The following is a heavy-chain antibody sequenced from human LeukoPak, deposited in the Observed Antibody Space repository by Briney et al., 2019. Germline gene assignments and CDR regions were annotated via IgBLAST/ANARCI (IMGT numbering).Heavy chain of an antibody. J-gene: IGHJ4*02. CDR1: GFTFSDYW. D-gene: IGHD1-26*01. Sequence: GGSLRLSCAASGFTFSDYWMHWVRQAPGKGLVWVSRINGDGTSTRYADSAKGRFTISRDNAKNTLYLQMNSLSAEDTAVYYCAKLVGATTGIDYWGQGTLVTVSS. CDR3: AKLVGATTGIDY. V-gene: IGHV3-74*01. CDR2: INGDGTST.